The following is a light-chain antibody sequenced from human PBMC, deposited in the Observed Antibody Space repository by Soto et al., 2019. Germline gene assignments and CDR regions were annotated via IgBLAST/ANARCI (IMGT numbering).Light chain of an antibody. V-gene: IGLV2-14*01. J-gene: IGLJ3*02. CDR2: AVN. CDR1: SSDVGHYNY. Sequence: QSVLTQPASVSGSPGQSITISCTGASSDVGHYNYVSWYQQYPGKAPKLMIFAVNNRPSGISDRFSGSKSGNTASLTISGLQVEDEADYYCSSYTGSPSTTLVVFGGGTKLTVL. CDR3: SSYTGSPSTTLVV.